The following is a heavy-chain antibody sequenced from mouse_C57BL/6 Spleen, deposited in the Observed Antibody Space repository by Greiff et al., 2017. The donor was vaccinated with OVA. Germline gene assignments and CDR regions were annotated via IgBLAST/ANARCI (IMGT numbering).Heavy chain of an antibody. V-gene: IGHV1-15*01. CDR2: IDPETGGT. CDR1: GYTFTDYE. J-gene: IGHJ4*01. CDR3: TRWRDYEGAMDY. D-gene: IGHD2-4*01. Sequence: QVHVKQSGAELVRPGASVTLSCKASGYTFTDYEMHWVKQTPVHGLEWIGAIDPETGGTAYNQKFKGKAILTADKSSSTAYMELRSLTSEDSAVYYCTRWRDYEGAMDYWGQGTSVTVSS.